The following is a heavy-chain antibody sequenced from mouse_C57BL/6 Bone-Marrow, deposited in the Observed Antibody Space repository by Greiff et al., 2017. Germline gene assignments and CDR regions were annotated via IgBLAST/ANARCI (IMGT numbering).Heavy chain of an antibody. D-gene: IGHD1-1*01. CDR2: IYPRDGST. CDR1: GYTFTSYD. V-gene: IGHV1-85*01. J-gene: IGHJ4*01. Sequence: QVQLQQSGPELVKPGASVKLSCKASGYTFTSYDINWVKQRPGQGLEWIGWIYPRDGSTKYNEKFKGKATLTVDTSSSTGYMELHSLTSEDSAVYFCARFITTVVATWDYAMDYWGQGTSVTVSS. CDR3: ARFITTVVATWDYAMDY.